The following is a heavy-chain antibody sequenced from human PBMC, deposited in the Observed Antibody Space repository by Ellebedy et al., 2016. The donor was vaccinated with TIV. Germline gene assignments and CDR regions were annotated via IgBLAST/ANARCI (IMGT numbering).Heavy chain of an antibody. D-gene: IGHD6-19*01. CDR2: ISGSGGST. V-gene: IGHV3-23*01. CDR3: AKDYSSGWFTASFDY. J-gene: IGHJ4*02. Sequence: GESLKISXAASGFTFSSYAMSWVRQAPGKGLEWVSAISGSGGSTYYADSVKGRFTISRDNSKNTLYLQMNSLRAEDTAVYYCAKDYSSGWFTASFDYWGQGTLVTVSS. CDR1: GFTFSSYA.